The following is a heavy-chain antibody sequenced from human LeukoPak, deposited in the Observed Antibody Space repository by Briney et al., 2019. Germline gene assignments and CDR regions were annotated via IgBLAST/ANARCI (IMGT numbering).Heavy chain of an antibody. CDR2: ISWNSGSI. Sequence: GGSLRLSCAASGFTFDDYAMHWVRQAPGKGLEWVSGISWNSGSIGYADSVKGRFTISRDNAKNSLYLQMNSLRAEDTALYYCAKDISGGFGEAFDYWGQGTLVTVSS. D-gene: IGHD3-10*01. CDR1: GFTFDDYA. V-gene: IGHV3-9*01. J-gene: IGHJ4*02. CDR3: AKDISGGFGEAFDY.